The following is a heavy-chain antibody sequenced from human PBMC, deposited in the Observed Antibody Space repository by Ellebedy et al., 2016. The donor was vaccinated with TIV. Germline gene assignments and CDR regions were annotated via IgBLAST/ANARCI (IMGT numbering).Heavy chain of an antibody. V-gene: IGHV1-18*01. D-gene: IGHD2-15*01. CDR3: ARVFVVSGGSYQSAAFDI. Sequence: ASVKVSCXASGYSFISYGISWVRQAPGQGLEWMGWISADNGNTNYAQKFQGRVTMTTDTSTSTAYMELRSLRSDDTAVYYCARVFVVSGGSYQSAAFDIWGQGTMVTVSS. CDR1: GYSFISYG. J-gene: IGHJ3*02. CDR2: ISADNGNT.